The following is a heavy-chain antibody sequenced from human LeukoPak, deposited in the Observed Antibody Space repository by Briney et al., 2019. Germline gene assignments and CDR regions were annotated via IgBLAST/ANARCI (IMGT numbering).Heavy chain of an antibody. D-gene: IGHD2-2*01. Sequence: SETLSLTCTVSGGPISSCGYYWVWIRQHPGKGLEWIGYIYYSGSTYYDPSLKSRVTISVDTSKNQFSLKLSSVTAADTAVYYCARGSGYQLLDEYNWFDRWGQGGMVSVCS. CDR2: IYYSGST. J-gene: IGHJ5*02. CDR3: ARGSGYQLLDEYNWFDR. V-gene: IGHV4-31*03. CDR1: GGPISSCGYY.